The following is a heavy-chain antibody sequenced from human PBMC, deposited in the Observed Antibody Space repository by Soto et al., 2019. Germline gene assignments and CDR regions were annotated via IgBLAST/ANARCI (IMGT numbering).Heavy chain of an antibody. CDR1: GFTFSDHY. Sequence: LSLTCAASGFTFSDHYMDWVRQAPGKGLEWVGRTRNKANSYTTEYAASVKGRFTISRDDSKNSLYLQMNSLKTEDTAVYYCARDYYGSGSFDYWGQGTLVTVSS. J-gene: IGHJ4*02. CDR2: TRNKANSYTT. CDR3: ARDYYGSGSFDY. D-gene: IGHD3-10*01. V-gene: IGHV3-72*01.